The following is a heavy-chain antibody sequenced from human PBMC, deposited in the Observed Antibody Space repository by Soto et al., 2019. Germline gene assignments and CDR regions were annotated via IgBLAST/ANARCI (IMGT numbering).Heavy chain of an antibody. D-gene: IGHD3-22*01. V-gene: IGHV4-39*01. J-gene: IGHJ4*02. CDR2: IYYRGST. CDR1: GGSISSSSYY. Sequence: SETLSLTCTVSGGSISSSSYYWGWIRQPPGKGLEWIGSIYYRGSTYYNPSLKSRVTISVDTSKTQFSLKLSSVTAADTAVYYCARLDSRGFFDSWGQGTLVTVSS. CDR3: ARLDSRGFFDS.